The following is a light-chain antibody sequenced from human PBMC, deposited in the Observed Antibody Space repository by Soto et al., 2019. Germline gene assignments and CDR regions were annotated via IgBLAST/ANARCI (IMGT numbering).Light chain of an antibody. CDR1: HTVPSY. CDR2: DIS. J-gene: IGKJ2*01. Sequence: EVVLTQSPATLSLSPGARATLSCRASHTVPSYLAWYQQKPGQSPRLLIYDISNRATGIPARFSGSGSGTDFTLTISSLEPEDSATYYCQQRSTWPRNTFGQGTKLEI. CDR3: QQRSTWPRNT. V-gene: IGKV3-11*01.